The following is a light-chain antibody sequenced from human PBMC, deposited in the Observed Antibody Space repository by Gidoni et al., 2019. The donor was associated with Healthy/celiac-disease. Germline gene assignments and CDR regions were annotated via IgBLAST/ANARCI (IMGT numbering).Light chain of an antibody. CDR1: SSDVGGYNY. Sequence: SSDVGGYNYVSWYQQHPGKAPKLMIYDVSKRPSGVPDRCSGSKSGNTASLTISGLQAEDEADYYCCSYAGSYTFVFGGGTKLTVL. CDR2: DVS. J-gene: IGLJ3*02. V-gene: IGLV2-11*01. CDR3: CSYAGSYTFV.